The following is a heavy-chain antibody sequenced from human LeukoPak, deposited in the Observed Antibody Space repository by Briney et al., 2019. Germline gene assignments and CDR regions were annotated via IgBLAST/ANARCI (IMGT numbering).Heavy chain of an antibody. Sequence: KPGGSLRLSCAASGFTFSDYYMSWIRQAPGKGLEWVSYISSSSSYTNYAASVKGRFTISRDNAKNSLYLQMNSLRAENTAVYYCARDGAVAGTVVDYWGQGTLVTVSS. CDR2: ISSSSSYT. CDR1: GFTFSDYY. D-gene: IGHD6-19*01. V-gene: IGHV3-11*06. J-gene: IGHJ4*02. CDR3: ARDGAVAGTVVDY.